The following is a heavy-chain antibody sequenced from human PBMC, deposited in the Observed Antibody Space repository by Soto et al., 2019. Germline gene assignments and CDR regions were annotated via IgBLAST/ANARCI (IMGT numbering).Heavy chain of an antibody. J-gene: IGHJ4*02. CDR2: ISWNSGSI. CDR3: AKDLRGTNLPYFGH. V-gene: IGHV3-9*01. D-gene: IGHD3-16*01. CDR1: GFTFDNYA. Sequence: GGSLGLSCAASGFTFDNYAMHWVRQAPGKGLEWVSGISWNSGSIGYADSVKGRFTISRDNAKNSLYLQMKSLRAEDTALYYCAKDLRGTNLPYFGHRGQGTLVTV.